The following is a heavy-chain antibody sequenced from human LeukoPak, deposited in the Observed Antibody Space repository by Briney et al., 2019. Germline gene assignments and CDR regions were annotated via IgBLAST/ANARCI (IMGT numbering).Heavy chain of an antibody. J-gene: IGHJ4*02. Sequence: SETLSLTCTVSGGSISSSSYYWGWIRQPPGKGLERIGSMYYSGSTYYNPSLKSRVIISVDTSKNQFSLKLRSVTAADTAVYYCASSITIFGVVLRTIYFDYWGQGILVTVSS. CDR2: MYYSGST. V-gene: IGHV4-39*01. CDR1: GGSISSSSYY. D-gene: IGHD3-3*01. CDR3: ASSITIFGVVLRTIYFDY.